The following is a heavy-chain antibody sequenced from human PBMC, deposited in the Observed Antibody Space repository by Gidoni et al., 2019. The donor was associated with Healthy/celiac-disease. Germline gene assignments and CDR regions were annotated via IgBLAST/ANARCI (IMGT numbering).Heavy chain of an antibody. CDR2: ISYDGSNK. CDR3: AKVSYYYDSSVDYYFDY. Sequence: GFTFNSYGMHWVRQAPGKGLEWVAVISYDGSNKYYADSVKGRFTISRDNSKNTLYLQMNSLRAEDTAVYYCAKVSYYYDSSVDYYFDYWGQGTLVTVSS. V-gene: IGHV3-30*18. CDR1: GFTFNSYG. D-gene: IGHD3-22*01. J-gene: IGHJ4*02.